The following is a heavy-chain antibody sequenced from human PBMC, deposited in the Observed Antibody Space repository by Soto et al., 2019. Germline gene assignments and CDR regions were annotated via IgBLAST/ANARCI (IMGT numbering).Heavy chain of an antibody. CDR3: VRDVESPGISGSWGAFDI. CDR2: IYSSGNT. CDR1: GGSIRNYF. D-gene: IGHD1-20*01. J-gene: IGHJ3*02. V-gene: IGHV4-4*07. Sequence: QVQLQESGPGLAKPSETLSLICTVSGGSIRNYFWTWIRQPAGKGLEWIGRIYSSGNTVYNASLKSRVTMSIDMSKNQFSLKLSSMTAADTAVYYCVRDVESPGISGSWGAFDIWGQGTVVTVSS.